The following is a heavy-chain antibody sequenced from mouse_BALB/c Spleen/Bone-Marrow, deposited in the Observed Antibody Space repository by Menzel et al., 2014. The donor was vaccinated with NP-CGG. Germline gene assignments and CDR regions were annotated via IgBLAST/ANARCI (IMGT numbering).Heavy chain of an antibody. CDR3: ARDDYDAFAY. CDR2: INPSTGYT. CDR1: GYTFTSYW. J-gene: IGHJ3*01. D-gene: IGHD2-4*01. V-gene: IGHV1-7*01. Sequence: VKLQESGAELAKPGASVKMSCKASGYTFTSYWMHWIKQRPGQGLEWIGYINPSTGYTEYNQTFKGKATLTAVKSSTTAYMQLSSLTSEDSAVYYCARDDYDAFAYWGQGTLVTVSA.